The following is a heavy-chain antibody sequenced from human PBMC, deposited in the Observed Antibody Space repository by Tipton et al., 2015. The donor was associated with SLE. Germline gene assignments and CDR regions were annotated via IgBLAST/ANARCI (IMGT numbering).Heavy chain of an antibody. CDR2: ISWDGGST. V-gene: IGHV3-43D*04. J-gene: IGHJ4*02. D-gene: IGHD5-18*01. CDR3: AKDIERYSYGHGDY. Sequence: SLRLSCAASGFTFDDYATHWVRQAPGKGLEWVSLISWDGGSTYYADSVKGRFTISRDNSKNSLYLQMNSLRAEDTALYYCAKDIERYSYGHGDYWGQGTLVTVSS. CDR1: GFTFDDYA.